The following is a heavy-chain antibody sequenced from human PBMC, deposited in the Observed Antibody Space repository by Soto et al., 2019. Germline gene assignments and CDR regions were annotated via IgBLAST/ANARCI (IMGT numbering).Heavy chain of an antibody. CDR1: GYTFTSYG. Sequence: ASVKVSCKASGYTFTSYGISWVRQAPGQGLEWMGWISAYNGNTNYAQKLQGRVTMTTDTSTSTAYMELRSLRFDDTAVYYCARGYYYDSSGYYQNAFDIWGQGTMVTVSS. V-gene: IGHV1-18*04. CDR2: ISAYNGNT. CDR3: ARGYYYDSSGYYQNAFDI. D-gene: IGHD3-22*01. J-gene: IGHJ3*02.